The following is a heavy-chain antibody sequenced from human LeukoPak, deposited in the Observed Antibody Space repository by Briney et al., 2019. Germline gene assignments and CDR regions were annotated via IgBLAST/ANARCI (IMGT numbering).Heavy chain of an antibody. Sequence: PGGSLRLSCAASGFTFSSYSMNWVRQAPGKGLEWVSYISSSSTIYYADSVKGRFTISRDNAKNSLYLQMNSLRAEDTAVYYCARPSHYYDSSGYYYRGGAFDIWGQGTMVTVSS. CDR1: GFTFSSYS. V-gene: IGHV3-48*01. J-gene: IGHJ3*02. CDR3: ARPSHYYDSSGYYYRGGAFDI. CDR2: ISSSSTI. D-gene: IGHD3-22*01.